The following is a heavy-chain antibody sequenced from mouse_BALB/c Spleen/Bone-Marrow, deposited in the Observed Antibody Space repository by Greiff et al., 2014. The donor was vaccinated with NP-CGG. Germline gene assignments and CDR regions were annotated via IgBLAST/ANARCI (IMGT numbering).Heavy chain of an antibody. CDR2: IYPGNSDT. J-gene: IGHJ4*01. CDR1: GYSFTSYW. Sequence: VQLKQSGTVLARPGASVKMSCKASGYSFTSYWMHWVKQRPGQGLEWIGAIYPGNSDTSYNQRFKGKAKLTAVTSASTAYMELSSLTNEDSAVYYCTNGYDYYAMDYWGQGTSVTVSS. CDR3: TNGYDYYAMDY. D-gene: IGHD2-2*01. V-gene: IGHV1-5*01.